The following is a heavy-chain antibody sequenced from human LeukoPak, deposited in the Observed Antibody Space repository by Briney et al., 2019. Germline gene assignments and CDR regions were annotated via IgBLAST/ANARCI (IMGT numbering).Heavy chain of an antibody. Sequence: ASVKVSCKASGYTFTSYGISWVRQAPGQGREWMGGIIPIFGTANYAQKFQGRVTITTDESTSTAYMELSSLRSEDTAVYYCARDRRVGITGTKGYYYYYMDVWGKGTTVTVSS. J-gene: IGHJ6*03. CDR2: IIPIFGTA. D-gene: IGHD1-7*01. CDR3: ARDRRVGITGTKGYYYYYMDV. CDR1: GYTFTSYG. V-gene: IGHV1-69*05.